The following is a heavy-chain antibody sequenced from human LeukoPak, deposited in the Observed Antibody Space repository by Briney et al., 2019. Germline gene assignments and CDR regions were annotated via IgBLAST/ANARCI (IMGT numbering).Heavy chain of an antibody. Sequence: ASVKVSSKASGYTFTSYGISWVRQAAGQGLEWMGWISAYNGNTNYAQKLQGRVTMTTDTSTSTAYMELTSLRSDDTAVYYCARASGYSYGYRFDPWGQGTLVAVSS. V-gene: IGHV1-18*01. D-gene: IGHD5-18*01. CDR1: GYTFTSYG. CDR3: ARASGYSYGYRFDP. J-gene: IGHJ5*02. CDR2: ISAYNGNT.